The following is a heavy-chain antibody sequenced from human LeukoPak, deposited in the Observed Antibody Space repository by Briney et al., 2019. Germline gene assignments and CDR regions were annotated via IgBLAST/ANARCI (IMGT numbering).Heavy chain of an antibody. J-gene: IGHJ3*01. CDR1: GFTFSSYW. CDR2: INSDGTIT. CDR3: VRDMGRIDGS. D-gene: IGHD3-10*01. V-gene: IGHV3-74*01. Sequence: PGGSLRLSCAASGFTFSSYWMHWVRQAPGKGPVWVSRINSDGTITNYADSVQGRFTISRDNAKNTLYLQMNSLRVEDTAVYYCVRDMGRIDGSWGQGTMVSVSP.